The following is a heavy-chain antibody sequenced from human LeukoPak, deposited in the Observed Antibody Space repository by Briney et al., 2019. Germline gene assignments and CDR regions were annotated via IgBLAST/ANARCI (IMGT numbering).Heavy chain of an antibody. CDR2: ISAYNGNT. CDR1: VYTFTSYG. Sequence: ASVKVSCKASVYTFTSYGISWVRQAPGQGLEWMGWISAYNGNTNYAQKLQGRVTMTTDTSTSTAYMELGSLRSDDTAVYYCARDRGRFRSGSYYANWFDPWGQGTLVTVSS. J-gene: IGHJ5*02. V-gene: IGHV1-18*01. CDR3: ARDRGRFRSGSYYANWFDP. D-gene: IGHD3-10*01.